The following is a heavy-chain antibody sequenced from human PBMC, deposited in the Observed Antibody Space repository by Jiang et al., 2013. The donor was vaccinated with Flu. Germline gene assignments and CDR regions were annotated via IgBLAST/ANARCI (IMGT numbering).Heavy chain of an antibody. CDR3: ARDRDLAAAIDY. CDR1: GYTFTGYY. V-gene: IGHV1-2*02. J-gene: IGHJ4*02. D-gene: IGHD6-13*01. Sequence: GAEVKKPGASVKVSCKASGYTFTGYYMHWVRQAPGQGLEWMGCINPNSGDTDYAQKFQGRVTMTRDTSISTAYMELSNLRSDDTAVYYCARDRDLAAAIDYWGQGTLVTVSS. CDR2: INPNSGDT.